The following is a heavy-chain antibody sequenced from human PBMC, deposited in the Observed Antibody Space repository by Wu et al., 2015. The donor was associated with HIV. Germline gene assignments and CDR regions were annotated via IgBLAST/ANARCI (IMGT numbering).Heavy chain of an antibody. CDR1: GGTFSSYA. V-gene: IGHV1-69*13. D-gene: IGHD3-10*01. J-gene: IGHJ6*02. Sequence: QVQLVQSGAEVKKPGSSVKVSCKASGGTFSSYAISWVRQAPGQGLEWMGRIIPIFGTANYAQKFQGRVTITADESTSTAYMELSSLRSEDTAVYYCARVRVWFGELVRNDYYYYGMDVVGPRDHGHRLL. CDR3: ARVRVWFGELVRNDYYYYGMDV. CDR2: IIPIFGTA.